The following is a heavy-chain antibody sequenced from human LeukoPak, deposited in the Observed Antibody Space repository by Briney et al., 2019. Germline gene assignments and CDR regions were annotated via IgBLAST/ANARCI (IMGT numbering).Heavy chain of an antibody. J-gene: IGHJ4*02. CDR1: GFTVSSNY. Sequence: PGGSLRLSCAASGFTVSSNYMSWVRQAPGKGLEWVSVIYSGGSTYYADSVKGRFTISRDNSKNTLYLQMNSLRAEDTAVYYCASLGDYSDSSGYYYWGQGTLVTVSS. V-gene: IGHV3-53*01. CDR2: IYSGGST. D-gene: IGHD3-22*01. CDR3: ASLGDYSDSSGYYY.